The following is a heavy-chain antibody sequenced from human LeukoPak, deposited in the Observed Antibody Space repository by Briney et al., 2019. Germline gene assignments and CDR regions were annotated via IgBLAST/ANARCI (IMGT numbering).Heavy chain of an antibody. Sequence: GGSLRLSCGASGFTFSTYWMSWVRQAPGKGLEWVANIKEDGSEKYYVDSVKGRFTISRDNAKNSVYLQMNSLRAEDTAVYYCARGKQAYYFDYWGQGTLVTVSS. CDR3: ARGKQAYYFDY. CDR2: IKEDGSEK. CDR1: GFTFSTYW. V-gene: IGHV3-7*01. J-gene: IGHJ4*02. D-gene: IGHD1/OR15-1a*01.